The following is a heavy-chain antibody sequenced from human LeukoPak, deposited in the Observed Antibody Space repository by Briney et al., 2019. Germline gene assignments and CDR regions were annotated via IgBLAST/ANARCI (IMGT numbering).Heavy chain of an antibody. CDR1: GFTFSSYE. V-gene: IGHV3-48*03. CDR2: ISSSGSTI. J-gene: IGHJ4*02. Sequence: PGGSLRLSCAASGFTFSSYEMNWVRQAPGKGLEWVSYISSSGSTIYYADSVKGRFTISRDNAKNSLYLQMNSLRAEDTAVYYCAAGAQYHYGSGTDYWGQGTLVTVSS. D-gene: IGHD3-10*01. CDR3: AAGAQYHYGSGTDY.